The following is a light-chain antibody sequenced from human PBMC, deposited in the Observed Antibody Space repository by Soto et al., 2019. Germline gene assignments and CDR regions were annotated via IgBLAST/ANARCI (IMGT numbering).Light chain of an antibody. V-gene: IGLV1-51*01. CDR1: SSNIGNNY. CDR2: DNN. Sequence: QSVLTQPPSVSAAPGQKVTISCSGSSSNIGNNYVSWYQQLPGTAPKLLIYDNNKRPSGIPDRFSGSKSGTSATLGITGLQTGDEAFYYCVTWDGSLSGGVFGGGTKLTVL. J-gene: IGLJ2*01. CDR3: VTWDGSLSGGV.